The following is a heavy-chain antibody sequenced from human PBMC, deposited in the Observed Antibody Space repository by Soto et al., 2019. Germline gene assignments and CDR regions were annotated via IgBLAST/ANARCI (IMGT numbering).Heavy chain of an antibody. D-gene: IGHD6-19*01. Sequence: GASVKVSCKASGYTFTSYAMNWVRQAPGQGLEWMGWINTNTGNPTYAQGFTGRFVFSLDTSVSTAYLQICSLKAEDTAVYYCATDSDSGWFLTYYYYGMDVWGQGTTVTVS. CDR1: GYTFTSYA. CDR3: ATDSDSGWFLTYYYYGMDV. CDR2: INTNTGNP. V-gene: IGHV7-4-1*01. J-gene: IGHJ6*02.